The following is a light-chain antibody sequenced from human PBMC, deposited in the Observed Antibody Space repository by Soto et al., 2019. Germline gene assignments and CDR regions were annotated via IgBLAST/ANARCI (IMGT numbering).Light chain of an antibody. V-gene: IGKV1-12*01. CDR3: QKANSFPIT. Sequence: DIQMPQSPLSVTASVGDRVTITCRASQDVGKWLAWYQQKPGKAPTLMIHGASSLQSGVPQRYSGSGYGTDFTLTISRLQPEDFATYYCQKANSFPITCGQGTRLEIK. CDR2: GAS. J-gene: IGKJ5*01. CDR1: QDVGKW.